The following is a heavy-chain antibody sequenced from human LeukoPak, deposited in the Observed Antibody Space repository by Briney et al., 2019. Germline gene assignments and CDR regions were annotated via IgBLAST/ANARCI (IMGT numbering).Heavy chain of an antibody. V-gene: IGHV1-46*01. D-gene: IGHD2-15*01. CDR3: ARENDSAFDY. CDR1: VSTFTTYY. Sequence: ASVTVSSTASVSTFTTYYMHWVRQAPGRGREWRGIIKPSGSRTSYAQKFQGRVTMTRDTSTSTVYMELSSLRSEDTAVYFCARENDSAFDYWGQGTLVTVSS. J-gene: IGHJ4*02. CDR2: IKPSGSRT.